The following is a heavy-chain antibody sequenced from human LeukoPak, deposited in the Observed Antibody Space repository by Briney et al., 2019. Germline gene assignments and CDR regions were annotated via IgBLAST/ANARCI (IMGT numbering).Heavy chain of an antibody. J-gene: IGHJ5*02. D-gene: IGHD2-15*01. Sequence: PGRSLRLSCAASGFTFSSYGMYWVRQAPGKGLEWVAVTWYDGSEKYYAGSVKGRFTISRDNSKNTLYLQMNSLRAEDTAVYYCARGRGSRLRENRFDPWGQGTLVTVSS. V-gene: IGHV3-33*07. CDR3: ARGRGSRLRENRFDP. CDR2: TWYDGSEK. CDR1: GFTFSSYG.